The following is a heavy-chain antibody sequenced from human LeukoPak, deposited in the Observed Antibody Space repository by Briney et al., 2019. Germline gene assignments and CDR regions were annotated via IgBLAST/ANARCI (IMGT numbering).Heavy chain of an antibody. CDR3: ARLDSGGYYYVHQ. Sequence: KHGESLKISCKTSGYSFTNYWIGWVRKLPGKGLEWMGIIHPGNSETRYTPSFQGQVTFSADKSITTAYLQWSSLKASDTAIFYCARLDSGGYYYVHQWGQGTLVTVSS. CDR1: GYSFTNYW. CDR2: IHPGNSET. D-gene: IGHD3-22*01. J-gene: IGHJ1*01. V-gene: IGHV5-51*01.